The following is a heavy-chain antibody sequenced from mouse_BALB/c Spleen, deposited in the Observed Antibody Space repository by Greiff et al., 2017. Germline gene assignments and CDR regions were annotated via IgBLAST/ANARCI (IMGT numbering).Heavy chain of an antibody. Sequence: EVMLVESGGGLVQPGGSLKLSCAASGFTFSSYTMSWVRQTPEKRLEWVAYISNGGGSTYYPDTVKGRFTISRDNAKNTLYLQMSSLKSEDTAMYYCARHGKGGHYFDYWGQGTTLTVSS. J-gene: IGHJ2*01. V-gene: IGHV5-12-2*01. CDR3: ARHGKGGHYFDY. D-gene: IGHD2-1*01. CDR2: ISNGGGST. CDR1: GFTFSSYT.